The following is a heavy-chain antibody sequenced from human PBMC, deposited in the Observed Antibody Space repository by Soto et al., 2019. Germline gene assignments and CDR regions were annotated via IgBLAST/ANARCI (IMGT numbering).Heavy chain of an antibody. D-gene: IGHD3-22*01. Sequence: GGSLRLSCAASGFTFSSYSMNWVRQAPGKGLEWVSSISSSSSYIYYADSVKGRFTISRDNAKNSLYLQMNSLRAEDTAVYYCASDWVGSSGYYSLFDYWGQGTLVTVSS. V-gene: IGHV3-21*01. CDR2: ISSSSSYI. CDR1: GFTFSSYS. CDR3: ASDWVGSSGYYSLFDY. J-gene: IGHJ4*02.